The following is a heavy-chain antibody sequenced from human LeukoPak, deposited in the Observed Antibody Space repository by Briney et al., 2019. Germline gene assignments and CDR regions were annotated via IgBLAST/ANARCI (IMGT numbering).Heavy chain of an antibody. D-gene: IGHD3-22*01. V-gene: IGHV3-23*01. CDR1: GFTFSSYA. CDR3: AKGANYYNGSGYYNEYYCDS. Sequence: PGGSLRLSCAASGFTFSSYAMSWVRQAPGKGLEWVSGLSGSGGSTYYADSVKGRFTISRDNSKNTLYLQMNSLRAEDTALYYCAKGANYYNGSGYYNEYYCDSWGQGTLVTVSS. J-gene: IGHJ4*02. CDR2: LSGSGGST.